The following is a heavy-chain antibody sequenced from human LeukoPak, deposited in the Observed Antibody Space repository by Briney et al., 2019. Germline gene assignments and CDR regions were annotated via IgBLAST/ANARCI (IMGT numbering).Heavy chain of an antibody. V-gene: IGHV1-18*01. CDR2: ISAYNGNT. CDR1: GYTFTSYG. D-gene: IGHD2-15*01. CDR3: ARGSGKIRYFQH. Sequence: ASVKVSCKTSGYTFTSYGISRVRQAPGQGLEWMGWISAYNGNTNYAQKLQGRVTMTTDTSTRTAYMELRSLRSDDTAVYYCARGSGKIRYFQHWGQGTLVTVSS. J-gene: IGHJ1*01.